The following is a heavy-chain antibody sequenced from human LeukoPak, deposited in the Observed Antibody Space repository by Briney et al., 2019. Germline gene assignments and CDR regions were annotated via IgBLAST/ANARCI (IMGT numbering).Heavy chain of an antibody. Sequence: GGSLRLSCTASGFTFSSYAMSWVRQAPGKGLEWVSAISGSGGSTYYADSVKGRFTISRDNSKNTLYLQTNSLRAEDTAVYYCAKPTYSSDYYDSSDSSAFDIWGQGTMVTVSS. V-gene: IGHV3-23*01. CDR3: AKPTYSSDYYDSSDSSAFDI. CDR1: GFTFSSYA. J-gene: IGHJ3*02. CDR2: ISGSGGST. D-gene: IGHD3-22*01.